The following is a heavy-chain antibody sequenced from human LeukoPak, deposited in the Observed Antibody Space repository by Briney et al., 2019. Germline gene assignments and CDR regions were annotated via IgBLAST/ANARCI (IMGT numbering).Heavy chain of an antibody. J-gene: IGHJ4*02. D-gene: IGHD2-2*01. CDR1: GYTFTSYG. CDR2: ISAYNGNT. V-gene: IGHV1-18*01. Sequence: ASVKVSCKASGYTFTSYGISWVRQAPGQGLEWMGWISAYNGNTNYAQKLQGRVTMTTDTSTSTAYMELRSLRSDDTAVYYCARDNEYAVPAATPRYWGQGTLVTVSS. CDR3: ARDNEYAVPAATPRY.